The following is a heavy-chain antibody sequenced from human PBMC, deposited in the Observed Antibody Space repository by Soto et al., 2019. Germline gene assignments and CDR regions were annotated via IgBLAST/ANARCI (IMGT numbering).Heavy chain of an antibody. CDR3: ARGLYCGGGCYSHFDY. Sequence: VQLVQSGAEEKKPGSSVKVSCKASGGTFSNYPFIWVRQAPGQGLDWMGGIIPIFGTTDYGQRFQGRVTITADESTNTAYMELSSLRSDDTAVYYCARGLYCGGGCYSHFDYWGQGTLVTVSS. D-gene: IGHD2-21*02. CDR2: IIPIFGTT. J-gene: IGHJ4*02. CDR1: GGTFSNYP. V-gene: IGHV1-69*01.